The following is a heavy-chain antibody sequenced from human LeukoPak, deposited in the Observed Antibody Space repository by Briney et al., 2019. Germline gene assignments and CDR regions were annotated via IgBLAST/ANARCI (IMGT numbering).Heavy chain of an antibody. J-gene: IGHJ4*02. V-gene: IGHV3-30*04. D-gene: IGHD3-22*01. CDR1: GFTFSSYA. CDR2: ISYDGSNK. Sequence: GRSLRLSCAASGFTFSSYAMHWVRQAPGKGLEWVAVISYDGSNKYYADSVKGRFTISRDNAKNSLYLQMNSLRAEDTAVYYCARTYYYDSSGYLGYWGQGTLVTVSS. CDR3: ARTYYYDSSGYLGY.